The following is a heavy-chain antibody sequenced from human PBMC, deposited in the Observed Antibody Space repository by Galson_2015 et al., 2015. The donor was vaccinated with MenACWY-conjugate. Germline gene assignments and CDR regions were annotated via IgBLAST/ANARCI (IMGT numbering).Heavy chain of an antibody. V-gene: IGHV2-70*11. CDR2: IDWRDNK. CDR1: GFSLSTYEMC. Sequence: PALVKPTQTLTLTCTFSGFSLSTYEMCIYWVRQPPGKALEWLARIDWRDNKYYTTSLKTRLTISKDTSTNQVVLTMTNVDPVDTATYDCARMHIVLDATDAFDIWGQGTMVTVSS. J-gene: IGHJ3*02. CDR3: ARMHIVLDATDAFDI. D-gene: IGHD3-22*01.